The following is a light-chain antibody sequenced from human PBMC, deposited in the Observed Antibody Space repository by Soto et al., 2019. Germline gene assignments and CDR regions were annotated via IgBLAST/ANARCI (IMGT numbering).Light chain of an antibody. J-gene: IGKJ1*01. Sequence: EIVLTQSPGTLSLSPGERATLSCRASQSVSSNYLAWYQQKRGQAPRLLIYGASSRANGIPTRFSGSGSGTDFSLTISRLEHEDFAVYYCQQYDTSARTFGQGTKVEI. CDR3: QQYDTSART. CDR2: GAS. CDR1: QSVSSNY. V-gene: IGKV3-20*01.